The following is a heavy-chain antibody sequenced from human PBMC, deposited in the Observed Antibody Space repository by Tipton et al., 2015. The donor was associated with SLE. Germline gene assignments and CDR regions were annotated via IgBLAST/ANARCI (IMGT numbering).Heavy chain of an antibody. Sequence: TLSLTCTVYGGSFSGYYWSWIRQPPGKGLEWIGEINHSGSTNYNPSLKSRVPISVDTSKNQFSLKLTSVTAADTAVYYCARFPSASYASSGYHPRGCSYLWGLGPLVPVSP. CDR3: ARFPSASYASSGYHPRGCSYL. J-gene: IGHJ2*01. D-gene: IGHD3-22*01. CDR2: INHSGST. CDR1: GGSFSGYY. V-gene: IGHV4-34*01.